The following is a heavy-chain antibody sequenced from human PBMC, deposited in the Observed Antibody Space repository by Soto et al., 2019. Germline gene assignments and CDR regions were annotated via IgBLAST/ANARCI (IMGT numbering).Heavy chain of an antibody. CDR2: IIPIFGTA. V-gene: IGHV1-69*13. CDR3: ARARDSSGRDAFDI. Sequence: PSVKVSCKASGGTFSSYAISWVRQAPGQGLEWMGGIIPIFGTANYAQKFQGRVTITADESTSTAYMELGSLRSEDTAVYYCARARDSSGRDAFDIWGQGTMVTVSS. CDR1: GGTFSSYA. J-gene: IGHJ3*02. D-gene: IGHD3-22*01.